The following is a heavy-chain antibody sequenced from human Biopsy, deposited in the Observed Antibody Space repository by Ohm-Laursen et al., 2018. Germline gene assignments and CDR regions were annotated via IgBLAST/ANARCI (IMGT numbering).Heavy chain of an antibody. CDR1: GYTLTDIS. CDR3: ATGPYYDTRFYYNVRPFDF. V-gene: IGHV1-24*01. D-gene: IGHD3-10*01. J-gene: IGHJ4*02. CDR2: FAPESGKI. Sequence: SVKVSCKVSGYTLTDISMHWVRQAPGQGLEWMGGFAPESGKIVYSQKFQGRVTMTEDTSTDTVYMEVTSLRSDDTAVYYCATGPYYDTRFYYNVRPFDFWGQGTLVTVSS.